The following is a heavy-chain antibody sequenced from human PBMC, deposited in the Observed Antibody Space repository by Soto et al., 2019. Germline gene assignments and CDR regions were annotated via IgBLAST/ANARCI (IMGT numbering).Heavy chain of an antibody. CDR1: GGSFSGYY. CDR3: ARVGNCSSTSCFDY. CDR2: INHSGST. V-gene: IGHV4-34*01. D-gene: IGHD2-2*03. Sequence: QVQLQQWGAGLLKPSETLSLTCAVYGGSFSGYYWSWIRQPPGKGLEWIGEINHSGSTNYNPSLKSRVTISVDTSKNQFSLKLSSVTAADTAVYYCARVGNCSSTSCFDYWGQGTLVTVSP. J-gene: IGHJ4*02.